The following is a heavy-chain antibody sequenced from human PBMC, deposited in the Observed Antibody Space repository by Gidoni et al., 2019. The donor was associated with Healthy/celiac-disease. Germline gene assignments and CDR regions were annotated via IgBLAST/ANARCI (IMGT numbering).Heavy chain of an antibody. CDR2: IYYSGST. D-gene: IGHD3-10*01. Sequence: QLQLQESGPGLVKPSETLSLTCTVSGGSISSSSYYWGWIRQPPGKGLEWIGSIYYSGSTYYNPSLKSRVTISVDTSKNQFSLKLSSVTAADTAVYYCARRRGRFGELKDWGQGTLVTVSS. J-gene: IGHJ4*02. CDR1: GGSISSSSYY. V-gene: IGHV4-39*01. CDR3: ARRRGRFGELKD.